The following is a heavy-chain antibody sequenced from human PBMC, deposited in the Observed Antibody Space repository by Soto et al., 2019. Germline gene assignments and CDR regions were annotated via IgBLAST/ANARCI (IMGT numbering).Heavy chain of an antibody. Sequence: DVQLLESGGHLVQPGGSLRLSCAASGFTFSSYAMSWVRQAPGKGLEWVSSVSAGGDMTYYSDSVKGRFTISRDNSNNALFLQMNSLRIEDTALYYYARGDRCGSGSPASYYYSGLDVWGQGATVTVS. CDR3: ARGDRCGSGSPASYYYSGLDV. J-gene: IGHJ6*02. CDR1: GFTFSSYA. V-gene: IGHV3-23*01. D-gene: IGHD3-10*01. CDR2: VSAGGDMT.